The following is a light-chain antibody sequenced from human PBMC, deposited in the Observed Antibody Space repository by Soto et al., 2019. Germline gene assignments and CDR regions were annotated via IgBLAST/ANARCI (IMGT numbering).Light chain of an antibody. CDR3: QKYNNWPFT. CDR1: QSVSSN. Sequence: EIVMTQSPATLSVSPGESATLSCRASQSVSSNLAWYQQKPGQAPRLLIYGASTRATGIPARFSGSGSGTEFTLTISSLQSEDFAVYYCQKYNNWPFTFGPGTKVYIK. CDR2: GAS. V-gene: IGKV3-15*01. J-gene: IGKJ3*01.